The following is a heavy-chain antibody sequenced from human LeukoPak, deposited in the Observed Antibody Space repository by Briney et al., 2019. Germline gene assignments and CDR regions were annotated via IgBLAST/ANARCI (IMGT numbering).Heavy chain of an antibody. J-gene: IGHJ4*02. D-gene: IGHD1-1*01. CDR1: GGSISSGDSH. CDR2: IYYSRTT. V-gene: IGHV4-31*03. CDR3: GTGSSVDFDC. Sequence: PSQTLSLTCTVSGGSISSGDSHWSWIRQHPGKGLEWIGYIYYSRTTYYNPSLKSRITMSVDTSKNQFSLNLSSVTAADTAVYFCGTGSSVDFDCWGQGTLVTVSS.